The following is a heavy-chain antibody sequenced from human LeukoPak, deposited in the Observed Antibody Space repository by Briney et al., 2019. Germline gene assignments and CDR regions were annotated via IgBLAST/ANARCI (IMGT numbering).Heavy chain of an antibody. V-gene: IGHV4-4*02. CDR3: ARLTQYSSGRPAGH. Sequence: SGTLSLTCGVSGGSISSNNWWSWVRQPPGQGLEWIGEIYHSGSANYNPSLKSRVTISADKSISTAYLQWSSLKASDTAMYYCARLTQYSSGRPAGHWGQGTLVTVSS. CDR2: IYHSGSA. J-gene: IGHJ4*02. D-gene: IGHD6-19*01. CDR1: GGSISSNNW.